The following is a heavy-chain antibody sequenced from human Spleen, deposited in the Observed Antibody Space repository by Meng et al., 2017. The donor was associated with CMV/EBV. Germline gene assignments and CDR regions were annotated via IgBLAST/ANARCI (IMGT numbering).Heavy chain of an antibody. CDR3: ARFTRHYIVSIVGLDYGMDV. V-gene: IGHV4-61*08. CDR1: GGSISSGDYY. Sequence: SETLSLTCTVSGGSISSGDYYWSWIRQPPGKGLEWIGYISYSGSTYYNPSLKSRVTISVDTSKNQFSLTLSSVTAADTAVYYCARFTRHYIVSIVGLDYGMDVWGQGTTVTVSS. J-gene: IGHJ6*02. D-gene: IGHD2/OR15-2a*01. CDR2: ISYSGST.